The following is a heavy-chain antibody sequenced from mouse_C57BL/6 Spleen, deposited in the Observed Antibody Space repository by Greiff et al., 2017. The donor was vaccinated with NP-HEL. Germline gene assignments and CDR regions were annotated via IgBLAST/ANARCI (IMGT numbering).Heavy chain of an antibody. D-gene: IGHD1-1*01. CDR1: GYAFSSSW. CDR3: ARGVISSPYYYAMDY. Sequence: QVQLQQSGPELVKPGASVKISCKASGYAFSSSWMNWVKQRPGKGLEWIGRIYPGDGDTNYNGKFKGKATLTADKSSSTAYMQLSSLTSEDSAVYFCARGVISSPYYYAMDYWGQGTSVTVSS. V-gene: IGHV1-82*01. J-gene: IGHJ4*01. CDR2: IYPGDGDT.